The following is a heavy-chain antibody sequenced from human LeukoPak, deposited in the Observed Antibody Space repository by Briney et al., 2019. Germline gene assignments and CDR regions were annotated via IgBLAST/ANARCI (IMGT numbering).Heavy chain of an antibody. CDR1: GFTFSSYA. CDR2: ISYDGSNK. D-gene: IGHD1-26*01. V-gene: IGHV3-30*04. CDR3: ARVPEGELPHYYYYYYMDV. J-gene: IGHJ6*03. Sequence: GGSLRLSCAASGFTFSSYAMHWVRQAPGKGLEWVAVISYDGSNKYYADSVKGRFTISRDNSKNTLYLQMNSLRAEDTAVYYCARVPEGELPHYYYYYYMDVWGKGTTVTVSS.